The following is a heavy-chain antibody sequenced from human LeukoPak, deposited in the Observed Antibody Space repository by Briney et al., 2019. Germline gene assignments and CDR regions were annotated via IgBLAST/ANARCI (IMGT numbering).Heavy chain of an antibody. CDR2: IYYSGST. CDR3: ARGNGYSSSWHFLDP. D-gene: IGHD6-13*01. J-gene: IGHJ5*02. Sequence: RPSQTLSLTCTVSGGSIGSGGYYWSWIRQHPGKGLEWIGYIYYSGSTYYNPSLKSRVTISVDTSKNQFSLKLSSVTAADTAVYYCARGNGYSSSWHFLDPWGQGTLVTVSS. CDR1: GGSIGSGGYY. V-gene: IGHV4-31*03.